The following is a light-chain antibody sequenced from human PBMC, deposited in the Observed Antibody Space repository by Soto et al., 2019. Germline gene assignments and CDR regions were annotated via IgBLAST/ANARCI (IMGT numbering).Light chain of an antibody. J-gene: IGKJ1*01. CDR3: QQYNNWPRT. V-gene: IGKV3-15*01. CDR2: DAS. CDR1: QSVSSN. Sequence: EIVMTQSPATLSVSPGERATLSCRASQSVSSNLAWYQQKPVQAPRLLIYDASARATGIPARFSGSGSGTEFTLTISSLQSEDFAVYYCQQYNNWPRTCGQGTKVEIK.